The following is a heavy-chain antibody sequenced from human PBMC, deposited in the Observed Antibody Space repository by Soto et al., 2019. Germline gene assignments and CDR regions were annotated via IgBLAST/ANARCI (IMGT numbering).Heavy chain of an antibody. V-gene: IGHV1-69*01. D-gene: IGHD6-13*01. CDR1: GGTFSSYA. J-gene: IGHJ6*02. CDR3: ARGLYSSSWYYYYYGMDV. Sequence: QVQLVQSGAEVKKPGSSVKVSCKASGGTFSSYAISWVRQAPGQGLDWMGGIIPIFGTANYAQKFQGRVTITADESTSTAYMELSSLRSEDTAVYYCARGLYSSSWYYYYYGMDVWGQGTTVTVSS. CDR2: IIPIFGTA.